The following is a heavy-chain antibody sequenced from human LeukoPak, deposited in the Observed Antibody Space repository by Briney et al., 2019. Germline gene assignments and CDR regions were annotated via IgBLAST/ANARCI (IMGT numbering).Heavy chain of an antibody. D-gene: IGHD3-22*01. CDR2: IYYSGST. CDR3: ARDATYYHDSSGYGGIES. Sequence: SETLSLTCTVSGGSISGYYWSWIRQPPGKGLEWIGYIYYSGSTDYNPSLKSRVTISVDTSKNQFSLNLSSVTAADTAVYYCARDATYYHDSSGYGGIESWGQGTLVTVSS. V-gene: IGHV4-59*01. CDR1: GGSISGYY. J-gene: IGHJ4*02.